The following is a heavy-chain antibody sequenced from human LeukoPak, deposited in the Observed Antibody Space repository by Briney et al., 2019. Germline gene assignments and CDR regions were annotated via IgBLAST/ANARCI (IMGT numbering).Heavy chain of an antibody. Sequence: GVSLRLSCAASGFTFSSYSMNWVRQAPGKGLEWGSSISSSSSYIYYADSVKGRFTISRDNAKHSLYLQMNSLSAEDTAVFQCARELDDPYYYGSGAFDYWGQGTLVTVSS. CDR1: GFTFSSYS. CDR2: ISSSSSYI. J-gene: IGHJ4*02. CDR3: ARELDDPYYYGSGAFDY. V-gene: IGHV3-21*01. D-gene: IGHD3-10*01.